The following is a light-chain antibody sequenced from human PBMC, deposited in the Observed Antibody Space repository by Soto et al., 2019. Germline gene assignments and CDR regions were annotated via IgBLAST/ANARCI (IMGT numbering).Light chain of an antibody. V-gene: IGKV1-5*01. CDR3: QQYNDLST. J-gene: IGKJ4*01. CDR2: AAS. Sequence: DIQMTQSPSTLSASVGDRVTITCRASQTISRYLNWYQQKPGRAPKLLIFAASSLQSGVPSRFSGSGSGTEFTLTISSLQADDFATYYCQQYNDLSTFGGGTKVDIK. CDR1: QTISRY.